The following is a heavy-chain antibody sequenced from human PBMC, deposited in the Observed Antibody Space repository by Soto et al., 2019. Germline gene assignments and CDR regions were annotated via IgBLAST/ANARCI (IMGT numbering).Heavy chain of an antibody. J-gene: IGHJ5*02. Sequence: SETLSLTCPVSGCSISSSIYYWGWIRQPPGKGLEWIGSIYYSGSTYYNPSLKSRVTISVDTSKNQFSLKLSSVTAADTAVYYCARAGSSSWFVAWGQGTLVTVSS. D-gene: IGHD6-13*01. CDR3: ARAGSSSWFVA. CDR2: IYYSGST. V-gene: IGHV4-39*01. CDR1: GCSISSSIYY.